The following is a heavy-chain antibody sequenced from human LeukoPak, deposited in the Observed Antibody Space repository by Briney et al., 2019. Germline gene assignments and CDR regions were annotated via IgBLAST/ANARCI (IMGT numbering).Heavy chain of an antibody. D-gene: IGHD3-3*01. CDR1: GFTFSSYA. CDR2: VSGSGGST. Sequence: GGSLRLPCAASGFTFSSYAMSWVRQAPGKGLEWVSAVSGSGGSTYYADSVKGRFTISRDNSKNTLYLQMNSLRAEDTAVYYCAKRFLDFWSGYHFDCWGQGTLVTVSS. CDR3: AKRFLDFWSGYHFDC. V-gene: IGHV3-23*01. J-gene: IGHJ4*02.